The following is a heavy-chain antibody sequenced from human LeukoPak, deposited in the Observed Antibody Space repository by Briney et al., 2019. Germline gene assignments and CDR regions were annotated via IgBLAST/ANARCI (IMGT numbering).Heavy chain of an antibody. Sequence: GASVTVSCTASGYAFTSYDINWVRLATGQGIEWMGWMNPNSGNTGYAQKFQGRVTMTRNTSISTAYMELSSLRSEHTAVYYCARSGRSLGAFDIWGQGTMVTVSS. CDR3: ARSGRSLGAFDI. CDR1: GYAFTSYD. D-gene: IGHD7-27*01. J-gene: IGHJ3*02. V-gene: IGHV1-8*01. CDR2: MNPNSGNT.